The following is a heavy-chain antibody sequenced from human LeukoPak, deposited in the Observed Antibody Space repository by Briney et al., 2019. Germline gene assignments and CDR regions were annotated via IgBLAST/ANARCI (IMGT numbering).Heavy chain of an antibody. CDR1: GFTFSNYP. J-gene: IGHJ2*01. Sequence: PGGSLRLSCAASGFTFSNYPMHWVRQAPGKGLEYVSAISSTGGTTWYVDSVKARFTISRDNSKNTLYLQMNSLRAEDTAVYYCAREKTMGYSSSSRALSHHWYFDLWGRGTLVTVPS. CDR3: AREKTMGYSSSSRALSHHWYFDL. V-gene: IGHV3-64*04. D-gene: IGHD6-6*01. CDR2: ISSTGGTT.